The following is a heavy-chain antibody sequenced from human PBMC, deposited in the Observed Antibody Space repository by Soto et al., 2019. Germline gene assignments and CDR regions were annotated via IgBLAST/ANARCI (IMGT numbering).Heavy chain of an antibody. CDR2: IYHSGSI. J-gene: IGHJ4*02. V-gene: IGHV4-38-2*01. D-gene: IGHD1-26*01. Sequence: SETLSLTCDVSDCSISSGDYWGWIRQLPGKGPEGIGNIYHSGSIHYHPALKSAGTIALDLCKNQFSLKLKSVTAADTAVYYCTRRGPSGTPVDYWRQGILVTVSS. CDR3: TRRGPSGTPVDY. CDR1: DCSISSGDY.